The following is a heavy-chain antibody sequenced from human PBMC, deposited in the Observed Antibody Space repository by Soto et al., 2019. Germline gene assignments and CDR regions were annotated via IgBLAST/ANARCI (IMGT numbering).Heavy chain of an antibody. CDR2: IDPRDSQS. CDR3: ARTGYGNWLDP. J-gene: IGHJ5*02. V-gene: IGHV5-10-1*01. D-gene: IGHD3-10*01. CDR1: GYSFTSYW. Sequence: GESLKISCKGSGYSFTSYWITWVRQMPGKGLEWMGRIDPRDSQSNYSPSFQGHVTISADKSSSTAYLQWNSLKASDTAMYYCARTGYGNWLDPWGHGTLVTVSS.